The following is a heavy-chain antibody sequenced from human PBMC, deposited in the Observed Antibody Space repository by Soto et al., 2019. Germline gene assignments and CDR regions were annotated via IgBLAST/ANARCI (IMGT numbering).Heavy chain of an antibody. J-gene: IGHJ6*02. V-gene: IGHV4-59*01. CDR1: GGSISSYY. D-gene: IGHD6-13*01. CDR2: IYYSGST. Sequence: KASETLSLTCTVSGGSISSYYWSWIRQPPGKGLEWIGYIYYSGSTNYNPSLKSRVTISVDTSKNQFSLKLSSVTAADTAVYYCARDHIAAAGRGRALPLVEYYYGMDVWGQGTTVTVSS. CDR3: ARDHIAAAGRGRALPLVEYYYGMDV.